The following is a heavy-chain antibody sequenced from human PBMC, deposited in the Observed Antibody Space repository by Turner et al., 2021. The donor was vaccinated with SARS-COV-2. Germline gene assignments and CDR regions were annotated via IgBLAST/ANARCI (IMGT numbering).Heavy chain of an antibody. V-gene: IGHV3-30*18. CDR1: GFSFSNYA. D-gene: IGHD3-10*01. CDR3: AKEEFGYDY. Sequence: QVQLLDFGRGVVQRGRSQRLSCATSGFSFSNYAMHWVRQAPGKGLEWVAVISYDGRQKYYADSVKGRFTISRDDSKNTVFLQMNSLRPEDTAVYYCAKEEFGYDYWGQGTLVTVSS. CDR2: ISYDGRQK. J-gene: IGHJ4*02.